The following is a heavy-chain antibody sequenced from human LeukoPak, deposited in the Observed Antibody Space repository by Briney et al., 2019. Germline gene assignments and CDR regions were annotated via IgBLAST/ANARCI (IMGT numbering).Heavy chain of an antibody. D-gene: IGHD3-22*01. CDR1: GFTFSSYA. Sequence: GGSLRLSCAASGFTFSSYAMSWVRQAPGKGLEWVSTISGSGGSTYYADSVKGRFTISRDNSKNTLHLQMNSLRAEDTAVYYCAKSAYYDSSGFYREYYFDYWGQGTLVTVSS. J-gene: IGHJ4*02. CDR2: ISGSGGST. CDR3: AKSAYYDSSGFYREYYFDY. V-gene: IGHV3-23*01.